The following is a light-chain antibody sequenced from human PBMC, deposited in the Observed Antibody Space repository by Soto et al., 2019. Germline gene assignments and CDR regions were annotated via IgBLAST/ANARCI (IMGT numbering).Light chain of an antibody. CDR2: EVT. J-gene: IGLJ2*01. Sequence: QSALTQPPSASGSPGRSVTISCTGTSSDVGGYDYVSWFQQHPGKAPKLIIYEVTKRPSGVPDRFSASKSGNTASLTVSGLQAEDEADYYCSSYARNRDVLFGGGTKLTVL. CDR3: SSYARNRDVL. CDR1: SSDVGGYDY. V-gene: IGLV2-8*01.